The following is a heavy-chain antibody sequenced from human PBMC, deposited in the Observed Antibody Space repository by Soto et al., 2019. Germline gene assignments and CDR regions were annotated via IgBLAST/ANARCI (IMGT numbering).Heavy chain of an antibody. CDR2: ISYDGSNK. CDR3: ARPPVRCSSTSCQGYYYYYGMDV. Sequence: QVQLVESGGGVVQPGRSLRLSCAASGFTFSSYAMHWVRQAPGKGLEWVAVISYDGSNKYYADSVKGRFTISRDNSKNTLYLQMSSLRAEDTAVYYCARPPVRCSSTSCQGYYYYYGMDVWGQGTTVTVSS. V-gene: IGHV3-30-3*01. CDR1: GFTFSSYA. J-gene: IGHJ6*02. D-gene: IGHD2-2*01.